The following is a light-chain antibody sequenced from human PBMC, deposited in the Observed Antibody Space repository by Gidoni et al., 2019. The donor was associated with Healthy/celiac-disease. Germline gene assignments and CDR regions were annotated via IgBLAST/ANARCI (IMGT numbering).Light chain of an antibody. CDR1: SSNIGNNY. CDR2: ENN. V-gene: IGLV1-51*02. Sequence: QSVLPQPPSVSAAPGQKVTISCSGSSSNIGNNYLAWYQQLPGTAPKLLIYENNKRPSGIPDRFSGSKSGTSATLGITGLQTGDEADYYCGTWDSSLSAHWVFGGGTKLTVL. J-gene: IGLJ3*02. CDR3: GTWDSSLSAHWV.